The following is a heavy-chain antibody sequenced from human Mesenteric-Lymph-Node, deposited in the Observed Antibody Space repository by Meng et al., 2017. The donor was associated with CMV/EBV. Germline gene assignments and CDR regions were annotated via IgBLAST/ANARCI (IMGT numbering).Heavy chain of an antibody. CDR1: GFTFSSYW. V-gene: IGHV3-23*01. Sequence: GESLKISCAVSGFTFSSYWMTWFRQAPGKRLEWVSASADGGSSASYANSVEGRFTIARDTSKNTLYLQMNNLRVEDTAIYYCAKADCGSAGCKLIDYWGRGTLVTVSS. CDR3: AKADCGSAGCKLIDY. CDR2: SADGGSSA. D-gene: IGHD2-21*01. J-gene: IGHJ4*02.